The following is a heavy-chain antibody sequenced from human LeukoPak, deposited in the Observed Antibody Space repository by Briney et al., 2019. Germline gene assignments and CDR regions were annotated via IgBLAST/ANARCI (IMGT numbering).Heavy chain of an antibody. V-gene: IGHV4-59*01. CDR1: GGSFSSYF. CDR3: ARVDSSGWLFDY. Sequence: SETLSLICSVSGGSFSSYFWNWIRQPPGKGLEWIGSVYYTGKTYYSPSLKSRVTISVDTSKNQFSLKLSSVTAADTAVYYCARVDSSGWLFDYWGQGTLVTVSS. CDR2: VYYTGKT. D-gene: IGHD6-19*01. J-gene: IGHJ4*02.